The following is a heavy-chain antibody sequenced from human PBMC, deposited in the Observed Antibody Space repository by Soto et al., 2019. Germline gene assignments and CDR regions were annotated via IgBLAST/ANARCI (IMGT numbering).Heavy chain of an antibody. CDR2: IYYSGST. V-gene: IGHV4-59*08. Sequence: SETLSLTCTVSGGSISSYYWSWIRQPPGKGLEWIGYIYYSGSTNYNPSLKSRVTISVDTSKNQFSLKLSSVTAADTAVYYCARRAGSDYYGSGPYYYYMDVWGKGTTVTVSS. CDR3: ARRAGSDYYGSGPYYYYMDV. D-gene: IGHD3-10*01. J-gene: IGHJ6*03. CDR1: GGSISSYY.